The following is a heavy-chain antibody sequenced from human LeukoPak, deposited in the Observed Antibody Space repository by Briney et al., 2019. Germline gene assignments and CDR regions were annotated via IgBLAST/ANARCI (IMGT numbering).Heavy chain of an antibody. J-gene: IGHJ3*02. CDR2: ISHSGDT. D-gene: IGHD3-22*01. CDR3: ARGFHDTSFTGFNI. CDR1: GGSIISENW. V-gene: IGHV4-4*02. Sequence: YPSGTLSLTCAVSGGSIISENWWNWLRQSPGKRLEWIGEISHSGDTAYDPSLKNRVTISVDKSKNQFSLTLTSVTAADTAMYYCARGFHDTSFTGFNIWGQGTMVTVSS.